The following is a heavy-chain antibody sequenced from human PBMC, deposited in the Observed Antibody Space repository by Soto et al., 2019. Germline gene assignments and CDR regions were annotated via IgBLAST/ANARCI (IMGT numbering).Heavy chain of an antibody. CDR1: GGSISSYY. J-gene: IGHJ4*02. CDR2: IYYSGST. CDR3: AVIRVPQYYFDF. V-gene: IGHV4-59*01. D-gene: IGHD2-21*01. Sequence: ETLSLTCKVSGGSISSYYWSWIRQPPGKGLEWIGYIYYSGSTNYNPSLKSRVTISVDTSKNQFSPKLSSVTAADTAVYYCAVIRVPQYYFDFWGQGTLVTVSS.